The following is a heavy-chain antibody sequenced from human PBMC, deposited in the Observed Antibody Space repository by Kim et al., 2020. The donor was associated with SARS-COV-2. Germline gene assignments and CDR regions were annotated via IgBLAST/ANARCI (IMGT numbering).Heavy chain of an antibody. J-gene: IGHJ6*02. CDR2: ST. Sequence: STYYNPSLKSRVTISVDTSKNQCSLKLSSVTAADTAVYYCARSLVDGMDVWGQGTTVTVSS. D-gene: IGHD2-2*01. V-gene: IGHV4-31*02. CDR3: ARSLVDGMDV.